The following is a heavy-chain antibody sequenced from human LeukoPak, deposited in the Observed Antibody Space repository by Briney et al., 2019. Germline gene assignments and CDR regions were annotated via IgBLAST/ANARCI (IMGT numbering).Heavy chain of an antibody. J-gene: IGHJ4*02. Sequence: ASVKVSCKASGGTFSSFAINWVRQAPGQGLEWMGGILPIFGTVNYAQKFQGRVTIRTDESTITAYMELSSLRSEDTAVYYCATLQSAYFSPFDYWGQGTLVTVSS. CDR1: GGTFSSFA. CDR2: ILPIFGTV. V-gene: IGHV1-69*05. D-gene: IGHD2/OR15-2a*01. CDR3: ATLQSAYFSPFDY.